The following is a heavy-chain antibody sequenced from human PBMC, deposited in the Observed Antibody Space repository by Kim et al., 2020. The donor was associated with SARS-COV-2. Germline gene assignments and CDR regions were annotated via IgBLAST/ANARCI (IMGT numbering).Heavy chain of an antibody. CDR3: ARDRGGTILGEGGMDV. Sequence: ASVKVSCKASGYTFTSYGISWVRQAPGQGLEWMGWISAYNGNTNYAQKLQGRVTMTTDTSRSTAYMELRSLRSDDTAVYYCARDRGGTILGEGGMDVWGQGTTVTVSS. D-gene: IGHD3-9*01. CDR1: GYTFTSYG. V-gene: IGHV1-18*01. J-gene: IGHJ6*02. CDR2: ISAYNGNT.